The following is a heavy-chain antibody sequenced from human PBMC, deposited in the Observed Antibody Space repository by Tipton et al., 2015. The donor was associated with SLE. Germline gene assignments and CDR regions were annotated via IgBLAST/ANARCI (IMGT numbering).Heavy chain of an antibody. CDR2: INHSGST. D-gene: IGHD6-13*01. Sequence: TLSLTCAVYGGSFSGYYWSWIRQPPGKGLEWIGEINHSGSTNYNPSLKSRVTISVDTSKNQFSLKLSSVTAADTAVYYCASLRIAAAGRGNFDYWGQEGLVIVSS. V-gene: IGHV4-34*01. CDR3: ASLRIAAAGRGNFDY. CDR1: GGSFSGYY. J-gene: IGHJ4*02.